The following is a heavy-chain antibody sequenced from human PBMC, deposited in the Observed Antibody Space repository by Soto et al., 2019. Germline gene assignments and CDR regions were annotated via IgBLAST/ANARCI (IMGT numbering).Heavy chain of an antibody. CDR3: ARDPMVRHSVSYGGAFDI. CDR2: IIPIFGTA. J-gene: IGHJ3*02. D-gene: IGHD1-26*01. V-gene: IGHV1-69*01. CDR1: GGTFSSYA. Sequence: QVQLVQSGAEVKKPGSSVKVSCKASGGTFSSYAISWVRQAPGQGLEWMGGIIPIFGTANYAQKFQGRVTITADESTSTAYMELSSLRSEDTAVYYCARDPMVRHSVSYGGAFDIWGQGTMVTVSS.